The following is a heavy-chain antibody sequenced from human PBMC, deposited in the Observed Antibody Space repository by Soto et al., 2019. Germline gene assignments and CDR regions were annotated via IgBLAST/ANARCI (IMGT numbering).Heavy chain of an antibody. Sequence: VRLLESGGTLVQLGGSLRLSCAASGFTFSNYAMSWVRQAPGKGLEWVSAISSSGRQTYYADSVRGRFTILRDISMNALYLQMSRLRAGDKAVYFCTKDWTTCGVINHYFFDSWGQGTLVAVSS. J-gene: IGHJ4*02. CDR1: GFTFSNYA. V-gene: IGHV3-23*01. CDR3: TKDWTTCGVINHYFFDS. CDR2: ISSSGRQT. D-gene: IGHD3-3*01.